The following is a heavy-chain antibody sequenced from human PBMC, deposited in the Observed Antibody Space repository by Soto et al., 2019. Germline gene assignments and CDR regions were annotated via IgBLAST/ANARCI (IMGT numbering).Heavy chain of an antibody. CDR3: ASSDIVVVPAAIYAFDI. V-gene: IGHV5-51*01. Sequence: PGESLKISCKGSGYSFTSYWIGWVRQMPGKGLEWMGIIYPGDSDTRYSPSFQGQVTISADKSISTAYLQWSSLKASDTATYYCASSDIVVVPAAIYAFDIWGQGTRVTVSS. CDR2: IYPGDSDT. CDR1: GYSFTSYW. J-gene: IGHJ3*02. D-gene: IGHD2-2*02.